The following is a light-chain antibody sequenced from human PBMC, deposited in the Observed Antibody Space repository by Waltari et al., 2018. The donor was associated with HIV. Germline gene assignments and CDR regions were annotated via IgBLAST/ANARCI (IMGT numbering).Light chain of an antibody. Sequence: QSVLTQPSSASGTLGQRVTMSCSGSTSNIGSNYVYWYQQLPGTAPKLLIYRDNQRPSGDPDRLSGSRSCTSASLAISGLRSEDEADYYCAAWDDSLSGSTWVFGGGTTVTVL. CDR2: RDN. CDR1: TSNIGSNY. J-gene: IGLJ2*01. CDR3: AAWDDSLSGSTWV. V-gene: IGLV1-47*01.